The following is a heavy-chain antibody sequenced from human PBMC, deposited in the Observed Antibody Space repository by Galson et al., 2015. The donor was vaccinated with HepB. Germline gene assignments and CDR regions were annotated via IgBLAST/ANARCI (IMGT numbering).Heavy chain of an antibody. CDR3: AKSHLYGAYDAFGY. J-gene: IGHJ4*02. CDR2: ITWDGASR. Sequence: SLRLSCAASGFTFNDYTMHWVRQAPGKGLEWVSLITWDGASRKYADSVKGRFTISRDNSKDSLYLQMNSLRTEDTALYFCAKSHLYGAYDAFGYWGQGTMVTVSS. CDR1: GFTFNDYT. D-gene: IGHD4/OR15-4a*01. V-gene: IGHV3-43*01.